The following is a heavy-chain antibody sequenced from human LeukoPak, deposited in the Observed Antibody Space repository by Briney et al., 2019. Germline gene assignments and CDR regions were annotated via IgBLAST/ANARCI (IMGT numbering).Heavy chain of an antibody. J-gene: IGHJ4*02. CDR2: VYYSGST. CDR1: GVSISSYY. D-gene: IGHD1-26*01. Sequence: SETLCLTCTVSGVSISSYYWSWTRQPPGKGLEWIGYVYYSGSTNYNPSLKSRVTISVDTSKNQFSLKLSSVTAADTAVYYCARVDGSYYFDYWGQGTLVTVSS. CDR3: ARVDGSYYFDY. V-gene: IGHV4-59*01.